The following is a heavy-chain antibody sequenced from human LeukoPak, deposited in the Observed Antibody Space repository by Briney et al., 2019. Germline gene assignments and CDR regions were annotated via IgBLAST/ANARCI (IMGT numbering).Heavy chain of an antibody. Sequence: DSLKGRFTISRDNAKNSLYLQMNSLRAEDTAVYFCARDKPTFHNWGSPYYFDYWGQGTLVTVSS. V-gene: IGHV3-21*01. D-gene: IGHD3-16*01. J-gene: IGHJ4*02. CDR3: ARDKPTFHNWGSPYYFDY.